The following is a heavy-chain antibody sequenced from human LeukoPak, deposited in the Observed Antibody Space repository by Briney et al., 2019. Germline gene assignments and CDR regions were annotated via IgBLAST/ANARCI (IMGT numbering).Heavy chain of an antibody. D-gene: IGHD3-3*01. CDR3: ARALITIFGVVIWAFDI. J-gene: IGHJ3*02. Sequence: GGSLRLSCAASGFTFSSYWMSWVRQAPGKGLEWVANIKQDGSEKYYVDSVKGRFTISRDNAKNSLYLQMNSLRAEDTAVYYCARALITIFGVVIWAFDIWGQGTMVTVSS. CDR2: IKQDGSEK. CDR1: GFTFSSYW. V-gene: IGHV3-7*01.